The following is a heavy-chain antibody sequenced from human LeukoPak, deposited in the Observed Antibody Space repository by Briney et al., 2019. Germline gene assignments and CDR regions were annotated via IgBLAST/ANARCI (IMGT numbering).Heavy chain of an antibody. CDR1: GGSVSNYY. J-gene: IGHJ5*02. D-gene: IGHD1-26*01. CDR3: ARGARNWFDP. V-gene: IGHV4-59*08. Sequence: SETLSLTCTVSGGSVSNYYWSWIRQSPGKGLEWIGSIYYSGSTYYNPSLKSRVTISVDTSKNQFSLKLSSVTAADTAVYYCARGARNWFDPWGQGTLVTVSS. CDR2: IYYSGST.